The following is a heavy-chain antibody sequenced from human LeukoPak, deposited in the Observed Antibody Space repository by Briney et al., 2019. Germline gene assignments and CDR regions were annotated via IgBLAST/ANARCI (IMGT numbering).Heavy chain of an antibody. D-gene: IGHD2-2*01. J-gene: IGHJ4*02. CDR3: ASSSRLAY. V-gene: IGHV3-53*01. Sequence: GGSLRLSCAASGFTVINNDMSWVRQAPGKGVEWVSLIYSGGSTYYADSVKGRFTISRGISKNTLYHQMNSLRADDTAVYYCASSSRLAYWGQGTMVTVSS. CDR1: GFTVINND. CDR2: IYSGGST.